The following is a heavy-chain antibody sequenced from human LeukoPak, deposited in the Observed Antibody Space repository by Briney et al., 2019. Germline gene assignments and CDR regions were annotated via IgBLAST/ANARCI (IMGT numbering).Heavy chain of an antibody. D-gene: IGHD3-3*01. V-gene: IGHV4-30-2*01. CDR3: ARGPWSGYGKAY. J-gene: IGHJ4*02. CDR2: INHSGST. Sequence: PSQTLSLTCAVSGGSISSGGYSWSWIRQPPGKGLEWIGEINHSGSTNYNPSLKSRVTISVDTSKNQFSLKLSSVTAADTAVYYCARGPWSGYGKAYWGQGTLVTVSS. CDR1: GGSISSGGYS.